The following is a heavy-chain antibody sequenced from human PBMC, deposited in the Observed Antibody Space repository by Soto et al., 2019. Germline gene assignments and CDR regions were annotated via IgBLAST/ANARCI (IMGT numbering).Heavy chain of an antibody. D-gene: IGHD5-18*01. CDR1: GFTFSSYS. Sequence: GGSLRLSCAASGFTFSSYSMNWVRQAPGKGLEWVSYISSSSSTIYYADSVKGRFTISRDNAKNSLYLQMNSLRAEDTAVYYCARDFHRGTAMATGGMDVWGQGTTVTVSS. CDR2: ISSSSSTI. CDR3: ARDFHRGTAMATGGMDV. V-gene: IGHV3-48*04. J-gene: IGHJ6*02.